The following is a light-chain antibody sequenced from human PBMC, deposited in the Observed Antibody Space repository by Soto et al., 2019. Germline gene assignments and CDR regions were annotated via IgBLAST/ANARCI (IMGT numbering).Light chain of an antibody. V-gene: IGLV2-23*01. J-gene: IGLJ2*01. CDR2: EGS. CDR1: SSDVGSNNL. Sequence: QSALTQPASVSGSPGQSITISCTGTSSDVGSNNLVSWYQQHPGKAPKLMIYEGSKRPSGVSNRFSGSKSGNTASLTISGLQAEDEADYYCCSYAGSRTVVVFGGGTKLTVL. CDR3: CSYAGSRTVVV.